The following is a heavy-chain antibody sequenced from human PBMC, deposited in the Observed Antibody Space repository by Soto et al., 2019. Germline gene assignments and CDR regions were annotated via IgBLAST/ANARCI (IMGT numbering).Heavy chain of an antibody. CDR2: IYYSGST. CDR1: GGSISSYY. Sequence: PSETLSLTCTVSGGSISSYYWSWIRQPPGKGLEWIGYIYYSGSTNYNPSLKSRVTISVDTSKNQFSLKLSSVTAADTAVYYCARWEGYYGSGSYYKGRYYGMDVWGQGTTVTVSS. J-gene: IGHJ6*02. V-gene: IGHV4-59*01. CDR3: ARWEGYYGSGSYYKGRYYGMDV. D-gene: IGHD3-10*01.